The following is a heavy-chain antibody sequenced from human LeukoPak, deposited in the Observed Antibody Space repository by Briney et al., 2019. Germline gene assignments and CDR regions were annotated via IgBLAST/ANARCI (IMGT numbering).Heavy chain of an antibody. CDR1: GFTFRNYW. V-gene: IGHV3-7*03. D-gene: IGHD2-2*01. CDR2: INEGGNEK. J-gene: IGHJ4*02. Sequence: GGSLRLSCAASGFTFRNYWMSWVRQVPGKGLEWVVNINEGGNEKNYVDSVKGRFTASRDNAQNSLYLQMNSLRVEDTAVYYCARDRRYCSSTSCLIFGVALGYWGQGTLVTVSS. CDR3: ARDRRYCSSTSCLIFGVALGY.